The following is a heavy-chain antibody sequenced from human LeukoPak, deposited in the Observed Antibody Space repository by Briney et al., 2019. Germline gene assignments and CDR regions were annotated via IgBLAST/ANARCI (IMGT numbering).Heavy chain of an antibody. CDR2: INPNSGGT. J-gene: IGHJ4*02. CDR3: ARDHFSYDSSGYGIDY. CDR1: GYTFTGYY. V-gene: IGHV1-2*02. D-gene: IGHD3-22*01. Sequence: ASVKVSCKASGYTFTGYYMHWVRQAPGQGLEWMGWINPNSGGTNYAQKFQGRVTMTRDTSISTAYIELSRLRSDDTAVYYCARDHFSYDSSGYGIDYWGQGTLVTVSS.